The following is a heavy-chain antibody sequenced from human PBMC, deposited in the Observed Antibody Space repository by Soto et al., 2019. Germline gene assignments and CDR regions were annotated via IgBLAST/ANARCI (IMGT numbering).Heavy chain of an antibody. CDR3: ARDGLRCSNTSCYPTNWFDP. J-gene: IGHJ5*02. CDR2: IYYSGST. V-gene: IGHV4-31*03. Sequence: QVQLQESGPGLVKPSQTLSLTCTVSGGSISSGGYYWSWIRQHPGKGLEWIGYIYYSGSTYYNPSLKSRVTISVDTSKNQFSLKLSSVTAADTAVYYCARDGLRCSNTSCYPTNWFDPWGQGTLVTVSS. D-gene: IGHD2-2*01. CDR1: GGSISSGGYY.